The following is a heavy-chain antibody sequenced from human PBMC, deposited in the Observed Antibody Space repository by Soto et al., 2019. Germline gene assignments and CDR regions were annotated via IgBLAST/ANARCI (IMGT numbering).Heavy chain of an antibody. V-gene: IGHV1-18*01. Sequence: QVRLVQSAAEVKKPGASVRVSCKASGYTFSNYGITWVRQAPGQGLEWMGWISAYNGNTHFAQKFKGRVTMTTDTPTTTAFMELRSLRSDDTAVYYCARIADCSLTTSSLPTRFHMRGYYYYYGMDVWGPGTTVTVSS. J-gene: IGHJ6*02. D-gene: IGHD2-2*01. CDR2: ISAYNGNT. CDR3: ARIADCSLTTSSLPTRFHMRGYYYYYGMDV. CDR1: GYTFSNYG.